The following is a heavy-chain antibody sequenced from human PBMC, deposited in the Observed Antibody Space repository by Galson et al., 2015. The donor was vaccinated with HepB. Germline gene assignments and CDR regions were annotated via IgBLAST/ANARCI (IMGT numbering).Heavy chain of an antibody. CDR2: INPSGGST. J-gene: IGHJ4*02. Sequence: SVKVSCKASGYKFTSYYMHWVRQAPGQGLEWMGIINPSGGSTDYAQKFRGRLTMTRDASTSTVFMELSSLTPEDTAVYHCARGVLLWDGPDYWGQGTLVTVSS. CDR3: ARGVLLWDGPDY. V-gene: IGHV1-46*01. CDR1: GYKFTSYY. D-gene: IGHD3-10*01.